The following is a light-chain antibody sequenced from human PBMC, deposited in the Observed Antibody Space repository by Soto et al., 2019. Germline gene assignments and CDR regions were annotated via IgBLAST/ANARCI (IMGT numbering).Light chain of an antibody. CDR3: QQYGSSPLT. CDR2: RAS. V-gene: IGKV3-20*01. Sequence: EIVLTQSPGTLSLSPGERATLSCRASQSVSSDYLAWYQQKPGQTPKVLIYRASSRATGIPDRFSGSGSGTDFTLTSSRLEPEDFAVYYCQQYGSSPLTFGGGKKVEIK. J-gene: IGKJ4*01. CDR1: QSVSSDY.